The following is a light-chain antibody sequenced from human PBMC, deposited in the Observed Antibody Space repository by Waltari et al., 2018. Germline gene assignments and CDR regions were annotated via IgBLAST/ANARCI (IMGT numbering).Light chain of an antibody. J-gene: IGLJ3*02. CDR3: LLYHNGALV. V-gene: IGLV7-43*01. CDR1: AGAVTSNSF. CDR2: PTS. Sequence: QTVVTQEPSLTVSPGGTVTLTCASSAGAVTSNSFPTWFQQKPGQPPRSLIYPTSNKHSWTPARFSGSLFGGKAALTLSGVQPEDEADYYCLLYHNGALVFGGGTKLTVL.